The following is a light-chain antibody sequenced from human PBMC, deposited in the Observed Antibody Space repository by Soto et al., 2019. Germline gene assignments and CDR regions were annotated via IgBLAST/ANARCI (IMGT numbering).Light chain of an antibody. CDR2: DAS. Sequence: EIVLIQSPATLSLSPGERATLSCRASQSVGSYLAWYQHKPGQAPRLLISDASNRATGIPARFSCSGSEIDFTLTISGVENEDSTSYYWLQYGASGTFGRG. J-gene: IGKJ4*02. CDR1: QSVGSY. CDR3: LQYGASGT. V-gene: IGKV3-11*01.